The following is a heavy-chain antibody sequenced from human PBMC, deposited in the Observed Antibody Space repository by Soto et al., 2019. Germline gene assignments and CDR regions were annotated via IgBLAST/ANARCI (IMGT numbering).Heavy chain of an antibody. CDR3: ARDDTMIVVAPGY. V-gene: IGHV1-18*01. D-gene: IGHD3-22*01. J-gene: IGHJ4*02. Sequence: ASVKVSCKASGYTFTSYGISWARQAPGQGLEWMGWLSAYNGNTNYAQKLQGRVTMTTDTSTSTAYMELRSLRSDDTAVYSGARDDTMIVVAPGYWGQGTLVTVSS. CDR2: LSAYNGNT. CDR1: GYTFTSYG.